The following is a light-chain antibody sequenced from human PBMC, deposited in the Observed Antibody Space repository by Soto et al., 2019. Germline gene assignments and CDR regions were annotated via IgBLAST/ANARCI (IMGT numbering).Light chain of an antibody. CDR1: QSVSSN. V-gene: IGKV3-15*01. CDR2: GAS. Sequence: EIVMTQSPATRSVSPGERATLSCRASQSVSSNLAWYQQKPGQAPRLLIYGASTRATGIPARFSGSGSGTEFTLNISSLQSEDFAVYYCQQYNNWPPLTFGGGTKVQIK. J-gene: IGKJ4*01. CDR3: QQYNNWPPLT.